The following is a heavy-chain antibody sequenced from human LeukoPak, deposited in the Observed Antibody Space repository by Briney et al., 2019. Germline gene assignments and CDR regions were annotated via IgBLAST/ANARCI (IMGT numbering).Heavy chain of an antibody. CDR1: GFTFSSYS. CDR2: ISTSSAYI. CDR3: ARDEGSSRWYNY. Sequence: GGSLRLSCAASGFTFSSYSMNWVRQAPGKGLQWVSSISTSSAYIDYADSVKGRFTTCRDNAKNSLYLQMNSLRAEDTAVYYCARDEGSSRWYNYWGQGTLVTVSS. D-gene: IGHD6-19*01. J-gene: IGHJ4*02. V-gene: IGHV3-21*01.